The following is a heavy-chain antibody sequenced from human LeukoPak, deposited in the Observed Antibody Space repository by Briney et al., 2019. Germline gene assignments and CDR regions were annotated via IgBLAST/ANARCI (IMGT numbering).Heavy chain of an antibody. CDR3: ARGSTPDY. D-gene: IGHD5/OR15-5a*01. CDR1: GFTCSSYS. Sequence: PGGSLRLSCAASGFTCSSYSMNWVRQAPGKGLEWISYISSASITIYYADSVKGRFTISRDNARNSLYLQMNSLRDEDTAVYYCARGSTPDYWGQGTLVTVSS. CDR2: ISSASITI. J-gene: IGHJ4*02. V-gene: IGHV3-48*02.